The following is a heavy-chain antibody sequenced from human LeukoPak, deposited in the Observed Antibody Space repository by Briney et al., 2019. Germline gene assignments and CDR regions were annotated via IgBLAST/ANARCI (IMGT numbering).Heavy chain of an antibody. CDR1: GGSISSYY. V-gene: IGHV4-4*09. CDR3: ARVTGTEGYYYYMDV. Sequence: PSETLSLTCTVSGGSISSYYWSWIRQPPGKGLEWIGYIYTSGSTNYNPSLKSRVTISVDTSRNQFSLKLSSVTAADTAVYYCARVTGTEGYYYYMDVWGKGTTVTVSS. D-gene: IGHD1-20*01. J-gene: IGHJ6*03. CDR2: IYTSGST.